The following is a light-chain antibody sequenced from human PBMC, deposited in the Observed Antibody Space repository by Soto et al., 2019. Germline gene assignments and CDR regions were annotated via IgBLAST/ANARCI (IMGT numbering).Light chain of an antibody. CDR2: GAS. Sequence: EIVMTQSPATLSVSPGERATLSCRAIQSVSSNLAWYQQKPGQAPRLLIYGASTGATGIPARFSGSGSRTEFTLTISSLQPEDFETYYCQQANSFPLTFGGGTKVDIK. CDR3: QQANSFPLT. V-gene: IGKV3-15*01. J-gene: IGKJ4*01. CDR1: QSVSSN.